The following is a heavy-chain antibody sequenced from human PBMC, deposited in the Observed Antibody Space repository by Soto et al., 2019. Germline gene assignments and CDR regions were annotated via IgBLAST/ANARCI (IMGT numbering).Heavy chain of an antibody. CDR1: GGTFSSYA. CDR3: ASPGYSGASDSGTYYYYYGMDV. Sequence: ASVKVSRKASGGTFSSYAISWVRQAPGQGLEWMGGIIPIFGTANYAQKFQGRVTITADESTSTAYMELSSPRSEDTAVYYCASPGYSGASDSGTYYYYYGMDVLGQGTTVTVSS. D-gene: IGHD5-12*01. V-gene: IGHV1-69*13. J-gene: IGHJ6*02. CDR2: IIPIFGTA.